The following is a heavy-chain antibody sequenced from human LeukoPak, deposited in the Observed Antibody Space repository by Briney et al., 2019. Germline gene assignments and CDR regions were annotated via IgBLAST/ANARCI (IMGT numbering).Heavy chain of an antibody. CDR1: GFTFSSYA. CDR3: AKAGGLLMVRGLIPYWYFDL. J-gene: IGHJ2*01. D-gene: IGHD3-10*01. V-gene: IGHV3-23*01. CDR2: ISGSGGST. Sequence: PGGSLRLSCAASGFTFSSYAMSWVRQAPGKGLEWVSAISGSGGSTYYADSVKGRFTISRDNSKNTLYLQMNSLRAEDTAVYYCAKAGGLLMVRGLIPYWYFDLWGRGTLVTVSS.